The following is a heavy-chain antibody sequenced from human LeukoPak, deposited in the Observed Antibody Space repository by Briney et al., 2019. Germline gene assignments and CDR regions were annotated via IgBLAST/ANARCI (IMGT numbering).Heavy chain of an antibody. J-gene: IGHJ5*02. CDR2: IYTSGST. CDR1: GGSISSYY. D-gene: IGHD6-13*01. V-gene: IGHV4-4*09. Sequence: ETLSLTCTVSGGSISSYYWSWTRQPPGKGLEWIGYIYTSGSTNYNPSLKSRVTISVDTSKNQFSLKLSSVTAADTAVYYCARQGTIAAAGTRWFDPWGQGTLVTVSS. CDR3: ARQGTIAAAGTRWFDP.